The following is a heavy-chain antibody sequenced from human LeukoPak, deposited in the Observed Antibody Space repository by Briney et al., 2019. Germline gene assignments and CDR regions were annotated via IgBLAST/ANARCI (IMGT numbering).Heavy chain of an antibody. D-gene: IGHD2-15*01. V-gene: IGHV4-59*01. CDR1: GGSISSYY. CDR2: IYYSGST. J-gene: IGHJ5*02. Sequence: PSETLSLTCTVSGGSISSYYWSWIRQPPGKGLEWIGYIYYSGSTNYNPSLKSRVTISVDTSKNQFSLKLSSVTAADTAVHYCARDNIVVVVAAPHWFDPWGQGTLVTVSS. CDR3: ARDNIVVVVAAPHWFDP.